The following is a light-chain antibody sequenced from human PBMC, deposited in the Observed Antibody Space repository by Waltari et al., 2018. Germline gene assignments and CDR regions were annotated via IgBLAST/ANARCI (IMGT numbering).Light chain of an antibody. CDR1: SSDVGAYAY. V-gene: IGLV2-14*01. J-gene: IGLJ1*01. CDR3: SSYTTIASYV. Sequence: QSALTQPASVSASPGQSITISCTGTSSDVGAYAYISWYQQHPGKVPKLIIYEVNNRPSGVSARFAGSKFDNTASLTISGLQPEDEADYYCSSYTTIASYVFGTGTKVTVL. CDR2: EVN.